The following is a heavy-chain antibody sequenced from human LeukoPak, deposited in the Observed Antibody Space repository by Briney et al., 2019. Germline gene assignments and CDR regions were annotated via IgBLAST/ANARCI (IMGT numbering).Heavy chain of an antibody. V-gene: IGHV3-23*01. CDR2: ISDRTGGT. D-gene: IGHD3-10*01. CDR3: AKASGSLGAPSDY. Sequence: GGSLRLSCAASGFTLSSYAVSWVRQAPGRGLEWVSLISDRTGGTYYADSVKGRFTISRDNSKNTLYLQMNSLRAEDTAAYYCAKASGSLGAPSDYWGQGTLVTVSS. CDR1: GFTLSSYA. J-gene: IGHJ4*02.